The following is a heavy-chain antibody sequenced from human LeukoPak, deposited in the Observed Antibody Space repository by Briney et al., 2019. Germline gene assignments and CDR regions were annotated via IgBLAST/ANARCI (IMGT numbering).Heavy chain of an antibody. V-gene: IGHV1-69*13. J-gene: IGHJ4*02. Sequence: SVKVSCKASGYTFTSYGISWVRQAPGQGLEWMGGIIPIFGTANYAQKFQGRVTITADESTSTAYMELSSLRSEDTAVYYCATGDYGDYYDYWGQGTLVTVSS. D-gene: IGHD4-17*01. CDR1: GYTFTSYG. CDR2: IIPIFGTA. CDR3: ATGDYGDYYDY.